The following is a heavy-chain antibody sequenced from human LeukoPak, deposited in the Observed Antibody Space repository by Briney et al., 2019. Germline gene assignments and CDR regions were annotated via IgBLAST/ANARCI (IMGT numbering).Heavy chain of an antibody. V-gene: IGHV3-74*01. J-gene: IGHJ4*02. CDR3: AKDHSYYGSGSE. Sequence: PGGSLRLSCAASGFTFSSYWMHWARQAPGKGLVWVSRINTDGSSTHYADSVKGRFTISRDNSKNTLYLQMNSLRAEDTAVYYCAKDHSYYGSGSEWGQGTLVTVSS. D-gene: IGHD3-10*01. CDR2: INTDGSST. CDR1: GFTFSSYW.